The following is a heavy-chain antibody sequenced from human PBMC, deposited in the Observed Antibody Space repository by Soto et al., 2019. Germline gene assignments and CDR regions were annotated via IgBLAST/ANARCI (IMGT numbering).Heavy chain of an antibody. CDR3: ARAPILLLWFGELSFLSPHRSSYMDV. D-gene: IGHD3-10*01. CDR2: TDYSGST. CDR1: SDSISSYY. J-gene: IGHJ6*03. Sequence: SETLSLTCTVSSDSISSYYWIWIRQPPGTGLEWIGYTDYSGSTNYNPSLKSRVTISVDTSKNQFSLKLSSVTAADTAVYYCARAPILLLWFGELSFLSPHRSSYMDVWGKGTTVTVSS. V-gene: IGHV4-59*12.